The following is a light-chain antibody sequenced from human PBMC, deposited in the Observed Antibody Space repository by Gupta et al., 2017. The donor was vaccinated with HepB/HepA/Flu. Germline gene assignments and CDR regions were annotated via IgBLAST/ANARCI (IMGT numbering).Light chain of an antibody. J-gene: IGLJ2*01. V-gene: IGLV2-11*01. CDR3: CSYAGSHSWV. Sequence: QSALTQPRSVSGSPGQSVTISCTGTSSDVGGYNYVSWYQQHPGKAPKFMIYDVTKRPSGVPDRFSGSKSGNTASLTISGLQAEDEANYPGCSYAGSHSWVFGGGTKVTVL. CDR2: DVT. CDR1: SSDVGGYNY.